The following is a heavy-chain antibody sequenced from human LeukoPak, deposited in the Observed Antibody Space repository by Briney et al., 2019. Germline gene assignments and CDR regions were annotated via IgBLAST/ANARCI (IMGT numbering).Heavy chain of an antibody. J-gene: IGHJ4*02. Sequence: GASVKVSCKASGYTFTSYGISWVRQAPGQGLEWMGWISAYNGNTNYAQKLQGRVTMTTDTSTSTAYMELRSLRSDDTAVYYCARVLGYCSSTSCLTWDFDYWGQGTLVTVSS. CDR1: GYTFTSYG. CDR3: ARVLGYCSSTSCLTWDFDY. CDR2: ISAYNGNT. V-gene: IGHV1-18*01. D-gene: IGHD2-2*01.